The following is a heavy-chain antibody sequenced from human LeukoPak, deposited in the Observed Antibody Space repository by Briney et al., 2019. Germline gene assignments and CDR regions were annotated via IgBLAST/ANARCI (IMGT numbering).Heavy chain of an antibody. CDR3: AGGEGLVWEYFDY. V-gene: IGHV1-69*04. CDR1: GGTFSSYA. Sequence: ASVKVSCKASGGTFSSYAISWVRQAPGQGLEWMGRIIPILGIANYAQKFQGRVTITADKSTSTAYMELSSLRSEDTAVYYCAGGEGLVWEYFDYWGQGTLVTVSS. J-gene: IGHJ4*02. CDR2: IIPILGIA. D-gene: IGHD6-19*01.